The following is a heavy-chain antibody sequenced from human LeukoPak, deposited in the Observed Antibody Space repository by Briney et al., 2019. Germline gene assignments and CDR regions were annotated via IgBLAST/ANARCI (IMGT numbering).Heavy chain of an antibody. CDR2: INWSGDNT. Sequence: GGSLRLSCEDSGFTFADYGLSWVRQAPGKGPQWVAGINWSGDNTFYADSVKDRFTISRDNTKKTLYPQMDNLRGDDTATYYCARDLSSNWSNLGYWGQGTLVTVSS. D-gene: IGHD6-13*01. V-gene: IGHV3-20*04. CDR3: ARDLSSNWSNLGY. CDR1: GFTFADYG. J-gene: IGHJ4*02.